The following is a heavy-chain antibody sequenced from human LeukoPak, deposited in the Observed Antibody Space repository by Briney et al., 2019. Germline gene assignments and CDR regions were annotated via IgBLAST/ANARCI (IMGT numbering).Heavy chain of an antibody. Sequence: ASVKVSCKASGYTFTSYGISWVRQATGQGLEWMGWMNPNSGNTGYAQKFQGRVTMTRNTSISTAYMELSSLRSEDTAVYYCARTPGIAAAGETDDAFDIWGQGTMVTVSS. CDR3: ARTPGIAAAGETDDAFDI. CDR2: MNPNSGNT. J-gene: IGHJ3*02. V-gene: IGHV1-8*02. D-gene: IGHD6-13*01. CDR1: GYTFTSYG.